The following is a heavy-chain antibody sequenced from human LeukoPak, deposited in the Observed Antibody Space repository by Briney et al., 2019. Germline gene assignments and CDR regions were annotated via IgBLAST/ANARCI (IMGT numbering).Heavy chain of an antibody. CDR1: GFTFNTYT. Sequence: GGSLRLSCAASGFTFNTYTMNWVRQAPGKGLEWVSSISSSSNNINYADSVKGRFTISRDNSKNTLYLQMNSLRAEDTAVYYCAKEEVMDVWGQGTTVTVSS. CDR3: AKEEVMDV. V-gene: IGHV3-21*04. J-gene: IGHJ6*02. CDR2: ISSSSNNI.